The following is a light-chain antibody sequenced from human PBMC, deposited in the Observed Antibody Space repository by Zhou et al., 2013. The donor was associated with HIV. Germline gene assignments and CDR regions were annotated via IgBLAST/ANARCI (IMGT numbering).Light chain of an antibody. CDR1: QHISDS. Sequence: DFQMTQSPSTLSASVGDRVTITCRASQHISDSLAWYQQKLGKAPKLLIYKASTLEPGVPSRFSGSGSGTDFTFTISSLQPEDFATYYCQQSFTTLFLTFGGGTKVEV. V-gene: IGKV1-5*03. CDR2: KAS. CDR3: QQSFTTLFLT. J-gene: IGKJ4*01.